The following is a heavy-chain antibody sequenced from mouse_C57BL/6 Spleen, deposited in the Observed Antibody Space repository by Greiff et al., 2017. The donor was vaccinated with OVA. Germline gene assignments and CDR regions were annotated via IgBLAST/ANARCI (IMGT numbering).Heavy chain of an antibody. V-gene: IGHV1-61*01. Sequence: VQLQQPGAELVRPGSSVKLSCKASGYTFTSYWMDWVKQRPGQGLEWIGNIYPSDSETHYNQKFKDKATLTVDKSSSTAYMQLSSLTSEDSAVYYCARKGGVYYDYDEAYWGQGTLVTVSA. D-gene: IGHD2-4*01. CDR3: ARKGGVYYDYDEAY. CDR2: IYPSDSET. J-gene: IGHJ3*01. CDR1: GYTFTSYW.